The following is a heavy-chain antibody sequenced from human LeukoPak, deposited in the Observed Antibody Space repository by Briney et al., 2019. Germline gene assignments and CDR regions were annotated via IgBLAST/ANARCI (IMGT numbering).Heavy chain of an antibody. D-gene: IGHD1-1*01. Sequence: SETLSLTCTVSGASISSSYWRWIRQSPEKELEHIGYVYYNGDTNYNPSLKSRVTISVDTSKNQFSLKLTSVTAADTAVYDCARGVRAMDVWGQGTTVTVSS. CDR2: VYYNGDT. J-gene: IGHJ6*01. V-gene: IGHV4-59*01. CDR3: ARGVRAMDV. CDR1: GASISSSY.